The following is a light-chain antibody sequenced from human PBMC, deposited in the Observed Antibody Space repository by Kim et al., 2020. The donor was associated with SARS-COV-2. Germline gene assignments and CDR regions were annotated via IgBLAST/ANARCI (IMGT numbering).Light chain of an antibody. V-gene: IGLV2-18*02. CDR3: RPYTSSRTLV. J-gene: IGLJ2*01. CDR2: EAS. Sequence: LTLACSRTSAHGGSYNLFFWYHPPPGTAPKHLIYEASTRPSGVPARFAGSKSGNPASLSISGLQAGDEVDYYCRPYTSSRTLVFGGGTPLTVL. CDR1: SAHGGSYNL.